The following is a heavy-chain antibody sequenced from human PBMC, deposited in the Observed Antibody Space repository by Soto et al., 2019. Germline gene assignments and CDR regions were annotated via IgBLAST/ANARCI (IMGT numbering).Heavy chain of an antibody. Sequence: QVQLQQWGAGLLKPSETLSLTCAVYGGSFSGYYWSWIRQPPGKGLEWIGEINHSGSTNYNPSLKSRVTISVDTSKKQFSLKLSSVAAADTAVYYCARGTGSFDYWGQGTLVTVSS. CDR1: GGSFSGYY. CDR2: INHSGST. V-gene: IGHV4-34*01. CDR3: ARGTGSFDY. J-gene: IGHJ4*02.